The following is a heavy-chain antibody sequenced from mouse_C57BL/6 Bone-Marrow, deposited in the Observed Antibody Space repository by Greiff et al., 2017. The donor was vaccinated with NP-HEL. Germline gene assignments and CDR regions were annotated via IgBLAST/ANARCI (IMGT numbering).Heavy chain of an antibody. V-gene: IGHV1-7*01. D-gene: IGHD1-1*01. CDR1: GYTFPSYW. Sequence: VQLQQSGAELAKPGASVKLSCKASGYTFPSYWMHWVKQRPGQGLEWIGYINHSSGYTKYNPKFKDKATLTADKSSSTAYMQLSSLTYEDSAVYYCAVITTVVFVGYRGKIHYCDYYAMDYWGQGTSVTVSS. CDR3: AVITTVVFVGYRGKIHYCDYYAMDY. CDR2: INHSSGYT. J-gene: IGHJ4*01.